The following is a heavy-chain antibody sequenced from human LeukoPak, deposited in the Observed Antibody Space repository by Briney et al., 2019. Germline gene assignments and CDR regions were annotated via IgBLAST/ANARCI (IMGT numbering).Heavy chain of an antibody. J-gene: IGHJ4*02. V-gene: IGHV1-69*02. D-gene: IGHD2-2*01. CDR3: ASRGGEVDFVPGIDY. CDR1: GGTFSSYT. CDR2: IIPILGIA. Sequence: VASVKVSCKASGGTFSSYTISWVRQAPGQGLEWMGRIIPILGIANYAQKFQGRVTITADKSTSTAYMELSSLRSEDTAVYYCASRGGEVDFVPGIDYWGQGTLVIVSS.